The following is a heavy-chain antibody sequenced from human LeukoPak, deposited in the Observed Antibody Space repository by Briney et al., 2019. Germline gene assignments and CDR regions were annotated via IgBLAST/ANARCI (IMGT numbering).Heavy chain of an antibody. D-gene: IGHD3-22*01. CDR2: INHSGST. J-gene: IGHJ4*02. Sequence: SETLSLTCTVSGGSISSYYWSWIRQPPGKGLEWIGEINHSGSTNYNPSLKSRVTISVDTSKNQFSLKLSSVTAADTAVYYCARGRARVGYYDSSGYYYSHWGQGTLVTVSS. V-gene: IGHV4-34*01. CDR3: ARGRARVGYYDSSGYYYSH. CDR1: GGSISSYY.